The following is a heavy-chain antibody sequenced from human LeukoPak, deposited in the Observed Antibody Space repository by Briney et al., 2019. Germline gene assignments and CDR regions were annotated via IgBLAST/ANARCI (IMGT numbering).Heavy chain of an antibody. Sequence: PGRSLRLSCAASGFTFDDYAMHWVRQAPGKGLEWVSGISWNSGSIGYADSVKGRFTISRDNAKNSLYLQMNSLRAEDTALYYCAKDIYGSGTLLADIWGQGTLVTVSS. D-gene: IGHD3-10*01. J-gene: IGHJ4*02. CDR2: ISWNSGSI. V-gene: IGHV3-9*01. CDR3: AKDIYGSGTLLADI. CDR1: GFTFDDYA.